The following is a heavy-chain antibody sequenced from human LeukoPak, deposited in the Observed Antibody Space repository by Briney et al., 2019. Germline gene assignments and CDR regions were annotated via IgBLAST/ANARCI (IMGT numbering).Heavy chain of an antibody. CDR1: GFTSSSHW. CDR2: INEDGSAK. D-gene: IGHD1-26*01. CDR3: ARDLLSGSYAD. V-gene: IGHV3-7*01. J-gene: IGHJ4*02. Sequence: GGSLRLSCAASGFTSSSHWMTWVRQAPGKGLEWVANINEDGSAKYYVDSVKGRFTISRDNADNSLFLQMNSLRAADTAVYYYARDLLSGSYADWGQGTLVTVSS.